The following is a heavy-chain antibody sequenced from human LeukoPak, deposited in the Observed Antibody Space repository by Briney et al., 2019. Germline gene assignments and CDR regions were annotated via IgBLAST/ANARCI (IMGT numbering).Heavy chain of an antibody. CDR2: IYYSGST. D-gene: IGHD3-10*01. V-gene: IGHV4-39*07. CDR3: ARGGITMVRGVASYNWFDP. CDR1: GGSISSSSYY. Sequence: KPSETLSLTCTVSGGSISSSSYYWGWIRQPPGKGLEWIGSIYYSGSTYYNPSLKSRVTISVDTSKNQFSLKLSFVTAADTAVYYCARGGITMVRGVASYNWFDPWGQGTLVTVSS. J-gene: IGHJ5*02.